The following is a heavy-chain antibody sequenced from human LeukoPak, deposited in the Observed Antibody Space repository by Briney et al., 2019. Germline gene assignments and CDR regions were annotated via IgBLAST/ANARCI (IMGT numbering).Heavy chain of an antibody. CDR2: ISSSGSTI. V-gene: IGHV3-48*03. CDR3: ARDCGGGSCYGPYDAFDI. D-gene: IGHD2-15*01. CDR1: GFTFSSYE. J-gene: IGHJ3*02. Sequence: GGSLRLSCAASGFTFSSYEMNWVRQAPGKGLEWVSYISSSGSTIYYADSVKCRFTISRDNAKNSLYLQMNSLRAEDTAVYYCARDCGGGSCYGPYDAFDIWGQGTMVTVSS.